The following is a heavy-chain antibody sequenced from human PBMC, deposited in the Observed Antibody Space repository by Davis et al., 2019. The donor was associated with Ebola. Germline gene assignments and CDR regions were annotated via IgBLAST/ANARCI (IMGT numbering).Heavy chain of an antibody. Sequence: GSLRLSCAVYGGSFSGYYWSWIRQPPGKGLEWIGEINHSGRTNYNPSLKSRVTISVDTSKNQFSLKLSSVTAADTAVYYCARGGWWLRSRGSFDYWGQGTLVTVSS. D-gene: IGHD5-12*01. CDR3: ARGGWWLRSRGSFDY. V-gene: IGHV4-34*01. CDR1: GGSFSGYY. CDR2: INHSGRT. J-gene: IGHJ4*02.